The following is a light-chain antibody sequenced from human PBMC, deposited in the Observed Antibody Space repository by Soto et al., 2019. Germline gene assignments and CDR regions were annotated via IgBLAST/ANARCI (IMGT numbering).Light chain of an antibody. V-gene: IGLV2-14*01. J-gene: IGLJ2*01. CDR2: EVT. CDR1: SSDIGAYDY. CDR3: SSYATSRSVV. Sequence: QSALTQPASVSGSPGQSITISCTGTSSDIGAYDYVSWYRQHPGKAPKLLIYEVTERPSGVSPRFSASKSANTASLTISGLQAEDEADYYCSSYATSRSVVFGGGTPDRP.